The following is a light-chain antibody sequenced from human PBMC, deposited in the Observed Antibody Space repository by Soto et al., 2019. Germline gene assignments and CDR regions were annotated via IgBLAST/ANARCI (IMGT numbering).Light chain of an antibody. Sequence: EIVMTQSPATLSVSPGERATLSCRASQSVSSNLAWYQHKPGQAPRLLIYGASTRATGIPARFSGSGSGIEFTLTISSLQSEDFAVYYCQQYSDYITFGHGTRLEIK. CDR1: QSVSSN. CDR2: GAS. J-gene: IGKJ5*01. V-gene: IGKV3-15*01. CDR3: QQYSDYIT.